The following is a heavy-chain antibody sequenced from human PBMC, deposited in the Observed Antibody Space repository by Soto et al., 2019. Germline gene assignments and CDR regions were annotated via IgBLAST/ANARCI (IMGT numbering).Heavy chain of an antibody. D-gene: IGHD1-26*01. CDR2: ISSSGSTI. Sequence: GSLRLSCAASGFTFSSYEMNWVRQAPGKGLEWVSYISSSGSTIYYADSVKGRFTISRDNAKNSLYLQMNSLRAEDTAVYYCARREWELLSANAFDIWGQGTMVTVSS. CDR1: GFTFSSYE. J-gene: IGHJ3*02. CDR3: ARREWELLSANAFDI. V-gene: IGHV3-48*03.